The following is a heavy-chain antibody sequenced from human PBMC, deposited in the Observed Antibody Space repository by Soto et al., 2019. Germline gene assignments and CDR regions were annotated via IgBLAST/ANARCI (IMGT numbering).Heavy chain of an antibody. J-gene: IGHJ3*02. CDR3: AKGDHDYGDYFAFDI. V-gene: IGHV3-30*18. D-gene: IGHD4-17*01. CDR2: ISYDGSNK. Sequence: GGSLRLSCAASGFTFSSYGMHWVRQAPGKGLEWVAVISYDGSNKYYADSVKGRFTISRDNSKNTLYLQMNSLRAEDTAVYYCAKGDHDYGDYFAFDIWGQGTMVTVSS. CDR1: GFTFSSYG.